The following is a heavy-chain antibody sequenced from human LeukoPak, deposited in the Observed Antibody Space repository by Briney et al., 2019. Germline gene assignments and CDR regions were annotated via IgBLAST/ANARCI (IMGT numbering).Heavy chain of an antibody. CDR1: GGSFSGYY. CDR3: ARVGYYYDSSGYYYVCDY. CDR2: INHSGST. V-gene: IGHV4-34*01. Sequence: SETLSLTCAVYGGSFSGYYWSWIRQPPGKGLEWIGEINHSGSTNYNPSLKRRVTISVDTSKNQFSLKLSSVTAADTAVYYCARVGYYYDSSGYYYVCDYWGQGTLVTVSS. J-gene: IGHJ4*02. D-gene: IGHD3-22*01.